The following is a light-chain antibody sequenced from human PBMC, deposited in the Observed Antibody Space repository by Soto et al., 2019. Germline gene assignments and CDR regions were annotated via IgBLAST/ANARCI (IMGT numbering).Light chain of an antibody. Sequence: EIEMTQSPFTLSASPGERATISCRASQSVGSRVAWYHQTPGQAPKLLIYGASTRATGVPSRFSGSGSGTAFTLTITSLQSDDFGTYYCQQYAALPPSFGQGTKVEI. V-gene: IGKV3-15*01. CDR2: GAS. CDR1: QSVGSR. J-gene: IGKJ1*01. CDR3: QQYAALPPS.